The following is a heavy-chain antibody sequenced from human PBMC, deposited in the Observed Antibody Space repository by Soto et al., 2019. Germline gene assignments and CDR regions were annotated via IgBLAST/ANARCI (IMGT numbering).Heavy chain of an antibody. Sequence: QVHLVESGGGVVQPGRSLTLSCAASGFTFRNYAMHWVRQAPGKGLEWVATISYDADNKYYTDSVKGPFTISRDSSKNTLYLQMNSLRPEDTAVYYCARPWGQLSAYYYGMDTWGQGTTVTGSS. CDR2: ISYDADNK. CDR3: ARPWGQLSAYYYGMDT. D-gene: IGHD3-16*01. J-gene: IGHJ6*02. V-gene: IGHV3-30-3*01. CDR1: GFTFRNYA.